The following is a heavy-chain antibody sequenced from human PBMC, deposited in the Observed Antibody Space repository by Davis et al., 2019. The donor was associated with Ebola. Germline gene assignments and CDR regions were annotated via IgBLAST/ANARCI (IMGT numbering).Heavy chain of an antibody. D-gene: IGHD6-19*01. Sequence: GESLKISCAASGFPFSSYSMTWVRQAPGKGLEWVSSISSDSLYTYYADSLKGRFTISRDNAKSSLYLQMDSLRVDDTAVYYCAKGGSGWPSDYSYGLGVWGKGTTVTVSS. J-gene: IGHJ6*04. CDR3: AKGGSGWPSDYSYGLGV. CDR2: ISSDSLYT. V-gene: IGHV3-21*04. CDR1: GFPFSSYS.